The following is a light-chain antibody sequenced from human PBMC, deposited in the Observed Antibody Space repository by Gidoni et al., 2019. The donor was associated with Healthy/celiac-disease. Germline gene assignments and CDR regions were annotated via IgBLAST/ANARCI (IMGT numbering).Light chain of an antibody. V-gene: IGKV3-20*01. CDR3: QQYGSSPPLT. J-gene: IGKJ4*01. CDR1: QSVSSSY. Sequence: IVLTQSPGSLSLSPGDRATLSCRSSQSVSSSYLAWYQQKPGQAPRLLIYGASSRATGIPDRVSGSGSGTDFTLTISRLEPEDFAVYYCQQYGSSPPLTFGGGTKVEIK. CDR2: GAS.